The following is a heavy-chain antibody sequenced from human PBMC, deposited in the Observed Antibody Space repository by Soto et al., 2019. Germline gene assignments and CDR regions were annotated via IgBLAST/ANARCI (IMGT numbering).Heavy chain of an antibody. D-gene: IGHD1-26*01. J-gene: IGHJ6*02. Sequence: PSETLFLTCTVSGGSISSGGYYWSWIRQYPGKGLEWIGYIYYSGSTYYNPSLKSRVTISVDTSKNQFSLKLSSVTAADTAVYYCARGYPGSYSYYYGMDVWGQGTTVTVSS. CDR1: GGSISSGGYY. V-gene: IGHV4-31*03. CDR2: IYYSGST. CDR3: ARGYPGSYSYYYGMDV.